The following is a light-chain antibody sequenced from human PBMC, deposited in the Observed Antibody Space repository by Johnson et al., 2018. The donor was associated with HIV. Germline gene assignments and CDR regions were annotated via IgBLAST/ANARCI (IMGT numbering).Light chain of an antibody. CDR3: GTWDSSLSANV. Sequence: QSVLTQPPSVSAAPGQKVTFSCSGSSSNIGENFVSWYQHLPGTAPKPLIYKNNKQPSGIPTRFPASKSGTSATLGLTGLRPGDEADYYCGTWDSSLSANVFGTGTKVTVL. CDR1: SSNIGENF. CDR2: KNN. V-gene: IGLV1-51*02. J-gene: IGLJ1*01.